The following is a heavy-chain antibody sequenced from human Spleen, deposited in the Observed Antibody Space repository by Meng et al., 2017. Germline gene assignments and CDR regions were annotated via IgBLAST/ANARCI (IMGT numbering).Heavy chain of an antibody. CDR1: GGSISSSSYY. Sequence: SETLSLTCTVSGGSISSSSYYWGWIRQSPGKGLEWIGSIYQSGSTYYNPSLKSRVTMSADTSKTQFSLKLSSVTAADTAVYYCARASFGSWDLIDYWGQGSLVTVSS. V-gene: IGHV4-39*07. CDR3: ARASFGSWDLIDY. CDR2: IYQSGST. D-gene: IGHD6-13*01. J-gene: IGHJ4*02.